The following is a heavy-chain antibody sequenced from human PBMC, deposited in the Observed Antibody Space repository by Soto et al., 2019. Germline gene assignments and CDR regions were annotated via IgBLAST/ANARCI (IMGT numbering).Heavy chain of an antibody. V-gene: IGHV1-18*01. CDR3: ARIYSGYDSDY. J-gene: IGHJ4*02. D-gene: IGHD5-12*01. Sequence: ASVKVSCKASGYTFTSYGISWVRQAPGQGLEWMGWISAYNGNTNYAQKHQGRVNMTTDTSTSTAYMVLRSLISYDTAVYYCARIYSGYDSDYWGQGTLVTVSS. CDR1: GYTFTSYG. CDR2: ISAYNGNT.